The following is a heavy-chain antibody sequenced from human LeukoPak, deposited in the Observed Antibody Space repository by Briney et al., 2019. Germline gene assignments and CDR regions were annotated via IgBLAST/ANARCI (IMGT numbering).Heavy chain of an antibody. CDR3: ARDIIVVVPAAILYYYGMDV. D-gene: IGHD2-2*02. CDR2: IKQDGSEK. Sequence: GGSLRLSCAASGFTFSSYWMSWVRQAPGKGLEWVANIKQDGSEKYYVDSVKGRFTISRDNAKNSLYLQMNSLRAEDTAVYYCARDIIVVVPAAILYYYGMDVWGQGTTVTVSS. J-gene: IGHJ6*02. V-gene: IGHV3-7*01. CDR1: GFTFSSYW.